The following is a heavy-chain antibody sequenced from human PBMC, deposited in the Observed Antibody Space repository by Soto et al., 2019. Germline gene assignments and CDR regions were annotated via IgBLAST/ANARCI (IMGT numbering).Heavy chain of an antibody. Sequence: EVQLVESGGGLVQPGGSLKLSCAASGFTFSGSAMHWVRQASGKGLEWVGRIRSKANNYATSYAASVKGRFTISKDDSKNTAYRQMNSLKTEDTAVYYCTRLNGDYAASWFDPCGQGTLVTVSS. J-gene: IGHJ5*02. D-gene: IGHD4-17*01. V-gene: IGHV3-73*02. CDR1: GFTFSGSA. CDR3: TRLNGDYAASWFDP. CDR2: IRSKANNYAT.